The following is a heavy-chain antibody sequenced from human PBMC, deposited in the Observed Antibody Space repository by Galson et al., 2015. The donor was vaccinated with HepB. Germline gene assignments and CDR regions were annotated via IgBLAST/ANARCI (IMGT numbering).Heavy chain of an antibody. V-gene: IGHV3-21*01. J-gene: IGHJ3*02. D-gene: IGHD3-22*01. CDR3: ARDFTYYYDSSGPWGAFDI. Sequence: SLRLSCAASGFTFSSYSMNWVRQAPGKGLEWVSSISSSSSYIYYADSVKGRFTISRDNAKNSLYLQMNSLRAEDTAVYYCARDFTYYYDSSGPWGAFDIWGQGTMVTVSS. CDR1: GFTFSSYS. CDR2: ISSSSSYI.